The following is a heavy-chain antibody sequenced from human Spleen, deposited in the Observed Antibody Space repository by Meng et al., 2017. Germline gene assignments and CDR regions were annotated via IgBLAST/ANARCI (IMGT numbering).Heavy chain of an antibody. CDR1: GDSISSSDSY. V-gene: IGHV4-39*01. J-gene: IGHJ5*02. CDR2: IGHSGFT. D-gene: IGHD6-19*01. CDR3: VRSSGWVRTGFDP. Sequence: QPRLQESGPGLVKPSETLSLTCSVSGDSISSSDSYWGWIRQSPGKGLEWIGSIGHSGFTYYTPSLESRVTVSVDTSRSQFSLELTSVTAADTAVYYCVRSSGWVRTGFDPWGQGTLVTVSS.